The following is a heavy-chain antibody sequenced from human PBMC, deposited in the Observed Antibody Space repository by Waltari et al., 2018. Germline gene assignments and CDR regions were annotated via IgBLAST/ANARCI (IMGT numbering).Heavy chain of an antibody. V-gene: IGHV3-74*01. Sequence: EVQLVESGGVLVQPGGSLRLSCAASGFTFSNHWMQWVRQVPGKGLVWVSRIESDGRNTDYADSVKGRFTISRDNAKNTVYLQMNSLRADDTAVYYCGRDWGSLGYWGRGTLVTVSS. CDR1: GFTFSNHW. CDR3: GRDWGSLGY. J-gene: IGHJ4*02. CDR2: IESDGRNT. D-gene: IGHD3-16*01.